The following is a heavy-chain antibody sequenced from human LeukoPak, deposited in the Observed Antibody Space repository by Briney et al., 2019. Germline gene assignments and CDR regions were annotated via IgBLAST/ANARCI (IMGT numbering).Heavy chain of an antibody. CDR2: IRYDGSNK. J-gene: IGHJ2*01. CDR1: GFTFSSFA. V-gene: IGHV3-30*02. Sequence: GGSLRLSCAASGFTFSSFAMHWVRQAPGKGLEWVAFIRYDGSNKYYADSVKGRFTISRDNSKNTLYLQMNSLRAEDTAVYYCAKEAGPLSGYYNYWYFDLWGRGTLVTVSS. D-gene: IGHD3-3*01. CDR3: AKEAGPLSGYYNYWYFDL.